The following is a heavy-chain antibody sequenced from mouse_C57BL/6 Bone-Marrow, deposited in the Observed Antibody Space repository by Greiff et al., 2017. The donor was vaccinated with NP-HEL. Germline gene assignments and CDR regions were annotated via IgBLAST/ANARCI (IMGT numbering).Heavy chain of an antibody. Sequence: VHLVESGAELVRPGASVTLSCKASGYTFTDYEMHWVKQTPVHGLEWIGAIDPETGGTAYNQTFKGKAILTADKSSSTAYMEIRSLTSYDSAVYYCTRNGGAAQARNAMDYWGQGTSVTVSS. V-gene: IGHV1-15*01. J-gene: IGHJ4*01. CDR1: GYTFTDYE. D-gene: IGHD3-2*02. CDR3: TRNGGAAQARNAMDY. CDR2: IDPETGGT.